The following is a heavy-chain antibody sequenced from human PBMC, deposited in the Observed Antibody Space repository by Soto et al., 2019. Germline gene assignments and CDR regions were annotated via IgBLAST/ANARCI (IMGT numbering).Heavy chain of an antibody. J-gene: IGHJ6*02. V-gene: IGHV3-21*01. CDR2: ISSDSRYI. Sequence: AGSLRLSCAASGFTLSAHTMNWVRQAPGKGLEWVSSISSDSRYIYYADSVKGRFTISRDNARNSLDLQMNNLRAEDTAVYHCARGHCSRTSCYTGGYYYYPMDVWGQGTTVTVAS. D-gene: IGHD2-2*01. CDR3: ARGHCSRTSCYTGGYYYYPMDV. CDR1: GFTLSAHT.